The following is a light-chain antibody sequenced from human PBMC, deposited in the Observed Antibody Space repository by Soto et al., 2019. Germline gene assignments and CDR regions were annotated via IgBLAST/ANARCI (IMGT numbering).Light chain of an antibody. Sequence: DTQMTQSPSTLSASVGDRMTVTCRASQTIDSWLAWYQQRPGKPPNLLIYKASTLASGVPSRFSGSGSGTEFTLTINSLQPDDFATYYCQQYHIYSGTFGQGTKVDI. CDR1: QTIDSW. V-gene: IGKV1-5*03. J-gene: IGKJ1*01. CDR3: QQYHIYSGT. CDR2: KAS.